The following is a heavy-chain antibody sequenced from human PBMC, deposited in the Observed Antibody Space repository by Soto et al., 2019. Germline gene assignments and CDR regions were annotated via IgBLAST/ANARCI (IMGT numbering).Heavy chain of an antibody. CDR3: ASSSSPYYFDY. CDR1: RGSISSGGYY. V-gene: IGHV4-31*03. Sequence: PSETLSLTCTASRGSISSGGYYWSWIRQHPGKGLEWIGYIYFSGSTYYNPSLKSRVTISVDTSQNRFPLKLSSVTAADTAVYYCASSSSPYYFDYWGQGTLVTVSS. D-gene: IGHD6-13*01. CDR2: IYFSGST. J-gene: IGHJ4*02.